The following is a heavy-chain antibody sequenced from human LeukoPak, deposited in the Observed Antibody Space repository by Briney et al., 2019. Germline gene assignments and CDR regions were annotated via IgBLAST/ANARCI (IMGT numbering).Heavy chain of an antibody. D-gene: IGHD5-24*01. J-gene: IGHJ4*02. Sequence: PGGSLRLSCAASGFTFSSYAMSWVRQAPGKGLEWVSAISGSGGSTYYADSVRGRFTISRDNFRNTLYLQMNSLRVEDTAVYYCARDGDASAKYYLDHWGLGTLVTVSS. CDR1: GFTFSSYA. CDR3: ARDGDASAKYYLDH. V-gene: IGHV3-23*01. CDR2: ISGSGGST.